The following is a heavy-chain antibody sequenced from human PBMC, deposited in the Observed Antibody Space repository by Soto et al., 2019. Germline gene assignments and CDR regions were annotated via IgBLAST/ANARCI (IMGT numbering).Heavy chain of an antibody. CDR2: IYYSGST. CDR1: GGSISSGGYY. Sequence: SETLSLTCTVSGGSISSGGYYWSWIRQHPGKGLEWIGYIYYSGSTYYNPSLKSRVTISVDTSKNQFSLKLSSVTAADTAVYYCARGQYESADNWFDPWGQGTLVTVSS. D-gene: IGHD2-2*01. J-gene: IGHJ5*02. V-gene: IGHV4-31*03. CDR3: ARGQYESADNWFDP.